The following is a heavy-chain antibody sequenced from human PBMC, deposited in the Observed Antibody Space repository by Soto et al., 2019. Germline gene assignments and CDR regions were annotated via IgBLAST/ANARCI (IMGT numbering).Heavy chain of an antibody. D-gene: IGHD2-15*01. V-gene: IGHV4-30-4*01. J-gene: IGHJ4*02. CDR2: IYYSGST. CDR3: ASLIRWYPPGVRIDH. Sequence: SETLSLTCTVSGGSISSGDYYWSWIRQPPGKGLEWIGYIYYSGSTYYNPSLKSRVTISVDTSKNQFSLKLRFVTAADTALYYCASLIRWYPPGVRIDHWGQGTLVTVSS. CDR1: GGSISSGDYY.